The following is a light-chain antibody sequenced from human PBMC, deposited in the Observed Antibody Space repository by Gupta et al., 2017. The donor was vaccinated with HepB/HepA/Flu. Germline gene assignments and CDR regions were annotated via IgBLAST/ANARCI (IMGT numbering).Light chain of an antibody. V-gene: IGKV1D-16*01. Sequence: DIPLPQSPSSLSASFGDRVTIPCRASQGITIWLAWSQQKPETAPKSLIYAASSLQSGVPSRFSGSGSGTKFTLTISSLQPEDIATYYCHQYKSYSGTFGPGTKVEIK. CDR3: HQYKSYSGT. J-gene: IGKJ1*01. CDR2: AAS. CDR1: QGITIW.